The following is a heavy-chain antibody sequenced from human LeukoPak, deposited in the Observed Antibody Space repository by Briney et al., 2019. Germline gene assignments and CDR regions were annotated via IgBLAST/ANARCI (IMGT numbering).Heavy chain of an antibody. Sequence: PSETLSLTCTVSGYSISSGYYWGWIRQPPGKGLEWIGSIYHSGSTYYNPSLKSRVTISVDTSKNQFSLNLSSVTAADTAVYYCARTPPGYYYDSSGYPGDWGQGTLVTVSS. D-gene: IGHD3-22*01. V-gene: IGHV4-38-2*02. CDR1: GYSISSGYY. CDR2: IYHSGST. CDR3: ARTPPGYYYDSSGYPGD. J-gene: IGHJ4*02.